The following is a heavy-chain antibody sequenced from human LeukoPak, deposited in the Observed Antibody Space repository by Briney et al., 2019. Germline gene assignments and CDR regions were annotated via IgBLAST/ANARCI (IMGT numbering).Heavy chain of an antibody. D-gene: IGHD2-2*01. Sequence: PGGSLRLSCAASGFIFSSFSMNWVRQAPGKGPEWVSYIKSSSSIIYYADSVKGRFTTSRDNAKNSLYLQMNSLRAEDTAVYYCARVRGYCSSTSCVFNYYYYGMDVWGQGTTVTVSS. CDR2: IKSSSSII. V-gene: IGHV3-48*04. CDR1: GFIFSSFS. CDR3: ARVRGYCSSTSCVFNYYYYGMDV. J-gene: IGHJ6*02.